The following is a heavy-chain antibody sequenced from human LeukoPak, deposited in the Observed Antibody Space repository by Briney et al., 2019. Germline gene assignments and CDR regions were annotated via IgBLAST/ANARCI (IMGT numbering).Heavy chain of an antibody. J-gene: IGHJ4*02. CDR3: IGEGAGKGGFDY. D-gene: IGHD6-19*01. V-gene: IGHV3-49*04. Sequence: GGSLRLSRTASGFTFGAYAMSWVRQAPGKGLEWVGFIRSKAYGGTTEYAASVKGRFTISRDDSKSIAYLQMNSLKTEDTAVYYCIGEGAGKGGFDYWGQGTLVTVSS. CDR2: IRSKAYGGTT. CDR1: GFTFGAYA.